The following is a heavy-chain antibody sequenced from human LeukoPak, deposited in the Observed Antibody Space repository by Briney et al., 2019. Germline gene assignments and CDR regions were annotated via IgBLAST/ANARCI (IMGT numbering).Heavy chain of an antibody. CDR2: MYSGGSN. J-gene: IGHJ3*01. CDR3: ARETVPPDGAFDV. D-gene: IGHD2-2*01. Sequence: SETLSLTCAVTGDSIGSYYWSWIRQPAGRGLEWIGRMYSGGSNNNYPSLKSRVTMSLDTSNNYFSLRLTSVTAADTAVYYCARETVPPDGAFDVWGQGRMVTVSS. CDR1: GDSIGSYY. V-gene: IGHV4-4*07.